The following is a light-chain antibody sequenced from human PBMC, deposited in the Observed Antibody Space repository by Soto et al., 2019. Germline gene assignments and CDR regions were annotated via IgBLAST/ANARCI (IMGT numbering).Light chain of an antibody. Sequence: QPVLTQPASVSGSPGQSITISCTGTISDVGGYNTVSWYQQHPGKVPKLMIHDVSDRPSWVSDRFSGSKSGNTASLTISGLQAEDEADYYCSSYTTSISYVFGSGTQLTVL. CDR2: DVS. CDR1: ISDVGGYNT. V-gene: IGLV2-14*01. J-gene: IGLJ1*01. CDR3: SSYTTSISYV.